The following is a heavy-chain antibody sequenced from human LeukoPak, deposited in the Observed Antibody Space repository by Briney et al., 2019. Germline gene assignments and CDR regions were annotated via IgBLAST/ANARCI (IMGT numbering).Heavy chain of an antibody. D-gene: IGHD6-13*01. V-gene: IGHV3-30-3*01. Sequence: GVSLRLSCAASGFTFNTYAMHWVRQAPGKGLEWVAIISYDGGNKYYADSVKGRFTISRDNSKNTLSLQMNSLTAEDTAVYYCARARSYSSSWYGDYWGQGTLVTVSS. J-gene: IGHJ4*02. CDR1: GFTFNTYA. CDR2: ISYDGGNK. CDR3: ARARSYSSSWYGDY.